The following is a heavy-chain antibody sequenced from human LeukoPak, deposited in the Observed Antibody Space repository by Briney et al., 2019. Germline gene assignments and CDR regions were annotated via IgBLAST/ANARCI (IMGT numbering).Heavy chain of an antibody. V-gene: IGHV4-39*01. J-gene: IGHJ4*02. CDR2: IYYSGST. CDR1: GGSISSSSYY. CDR3: ARGPLKSPIDY. Sequence: SETLSLTCTVSGGSISSSSYYWGWIRQPPGKGLEWIGGIYYSGSTYYNPSLKSRVTISVDTSKNQFSLKLSSVTAADTAVYYCARGPLKSPIDYWGQGTLVTVSS.